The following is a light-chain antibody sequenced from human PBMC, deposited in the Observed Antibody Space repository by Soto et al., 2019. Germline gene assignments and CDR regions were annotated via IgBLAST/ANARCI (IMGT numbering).Light chain of an antibody. CDR2: DAS. V-gene: IGKV3-11*01. J-gene: IGKJ4*01. Sequence: EIVLTQSPATLSLSPGERATLSCRASQSVRSYLAWYQQKPGQAPRLLIYDASNRATGIPARFSGSGSGTEFTLTISSLQPEDFATYFCQQVESYPSTFGGGTKVDI. CDR1: QSVRSY. CDR3: QQVESYPST.